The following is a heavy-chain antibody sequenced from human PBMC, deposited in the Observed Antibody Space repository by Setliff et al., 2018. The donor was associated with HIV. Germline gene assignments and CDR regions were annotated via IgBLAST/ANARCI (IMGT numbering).Heavy chain of an antibody. Sequence: GSLRLSCAATGFTFSRYDMAWVRQAPGKGLEWVSAIFRSGSSTYYADSVKGRFTISRDNSKNTLYLQMNSLRAEDMAVYYCARSHDYGDDRRLDYWGQGTLVTVSS. CDR2: IFRSGSST. CDR1: GFTFSRYD. V-gene: IGHV3-23*01. CDR3: ARSHDYGDDRRLDY. D-gene: IGHD4-17*01. J-gene: IGHJ4*02.